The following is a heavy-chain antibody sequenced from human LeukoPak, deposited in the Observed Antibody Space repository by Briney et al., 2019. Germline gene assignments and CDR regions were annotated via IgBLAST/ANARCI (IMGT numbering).Heavy chain of an antibody. V-gene: IGHV3-7*03. Sequence: PGGSLRLSCAASGFTFSSYYMTWVRQAPGKGLEWVANIKQDGSEEYYVDSVKGRFTISRDNAKNSLYLQMNSLRAEDTAVYYCASSSGGVRGVMGYWGQGTLVTVSS. D-gene: IGHD3-10*01. J-gene: IGHJ4*02. CDR1: GFTFSSYY. CDR2: IKQDGSEE. CDR3: ASSSGGVRGVMGY.